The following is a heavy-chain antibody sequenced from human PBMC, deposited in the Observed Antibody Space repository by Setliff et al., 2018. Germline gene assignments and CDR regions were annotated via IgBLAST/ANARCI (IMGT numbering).Heavy chain of an antibody. CDR1: GSSINNTTYY. CDR2: VHYTGST. D-gene: IGHD3-22*01. Sequence: SETLSLTCTVSGSSINNTTYYWAWIRQPPGEGLEWVGSVHYTGSTAYNPSLRSRVAISVDTSRNHLSLKLSSVTSADTAVYFCARPNYYDNTGFYDRRNDAFDIWGQGTLVTVSS. J-gene: IGHJ3*02. V-gene: IGHV4-39*02. CDR3: ARPNYYDNTGFYDRRNDAFDI.